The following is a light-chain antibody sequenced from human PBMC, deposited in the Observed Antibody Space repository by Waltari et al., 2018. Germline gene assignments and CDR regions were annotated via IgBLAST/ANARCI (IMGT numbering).Light chain of an antibody. CDR1: DSDVGAYDF. Sequence: QSALTQPASVSGSPGQSITISCSGTDSDVGAYDFVSWYQQHPGTAPHLILYEVSNRPSGISKRVSASKSGNTASLTISGLQAEDEADYYCSSYTTSSAPGVFGTGTRVTVL. J-gene: IGLJ1*01. CDR2: EVS. CDR3: SSYTTSSAPGV. V-gene: IGLV2-14*01.